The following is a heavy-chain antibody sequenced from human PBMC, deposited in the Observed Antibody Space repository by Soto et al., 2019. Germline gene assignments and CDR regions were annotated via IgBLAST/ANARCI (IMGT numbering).Heavy chain of an antibody. J-gene: IGHJ4*02. CDR1: GFTFSSYA. CDR3: ARDRRFY. CDR2: ISYDGSNK. V-gene: IGHV3-30-3*01. Sequence: GGSLRLSCAASGFTFSSYAMHWVRQAPGKGLEWVAVISYDGSNKYYADSVKGRFTISRDNSKNTPYLQMNSLRAEDTAVYYCARDRRFYWGQGTLVTVYS.